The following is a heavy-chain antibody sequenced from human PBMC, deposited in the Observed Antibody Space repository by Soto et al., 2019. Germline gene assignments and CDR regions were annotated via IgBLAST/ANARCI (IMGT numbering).Heavy chain of an antibody. D-gene: IGHD1-7*01. Sequence: QVQLVQSGAEVKKPGASVKVSCKASGYTFTGYYMHWVRQAPGQGLEWMGWINPNSGGTNYAQKFQGWVTMTRDTSISTAYRELSRLRSDDTAVYYCARRGTGTKGGNWFDPWGQGTLVTVSS. CDR3: ARRGTGTKGGNWFDP. J-gene: IGHJ5*02. CDR2: INPNSGGT. CDR1: GYTFTGYY. V-gene: IGHV1-2*04.